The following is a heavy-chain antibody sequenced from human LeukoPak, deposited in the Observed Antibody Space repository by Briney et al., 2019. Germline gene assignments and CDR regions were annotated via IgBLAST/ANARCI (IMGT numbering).Heavy chain of an antibody. CDR1: GGSITNTNY. J-gene: IGHJ4*02. CDR3: AREGGPYRPLDY. CDR2: VNLQGST. V-gene: IGHV4-4*02. Sequence: PSGTLSLTRGVSGGSITNTNYWTWVRQPPGKGLEWIGEVNLQGSTNYNPSLKSRVAISVDKSENHISLKLTSVTAADTAVYYCAREGGPYRPLDYSGQGTLVTVAS.